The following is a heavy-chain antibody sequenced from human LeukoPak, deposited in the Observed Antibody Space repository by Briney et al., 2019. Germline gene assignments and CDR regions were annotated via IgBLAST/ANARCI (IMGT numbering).Heavy chain of an antibody. CDR2: ISSSSSYI. Sequence: GGSLRLSCAASGFTFSSYSMNWVRQAPGKGLEWVSSISSSSSYIYYADSVKGRFTISRDNAKNSLYLQMNSLRAEDTAVYYCARDLAPLPHTYYDFWSGSPNTYGMDVWGQGTTVTVSS. CDR3: ARDLAPLPHTYYDFWSGSPNTYGMDV. V-gene: IGHV3-21*01. J-gene: IGHJ6*02. D-gene: IGHD3-3*01. CDR1: GFTFSSYS.